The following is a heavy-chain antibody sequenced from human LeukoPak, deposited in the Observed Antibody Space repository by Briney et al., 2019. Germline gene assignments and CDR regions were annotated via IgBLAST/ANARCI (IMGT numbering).Heavy chain of an antibody. CDR1: GGSISSSGYY. V-gene: IGHV4-39*02. D-gene: IGHD3-10*01. CDR2: IYYSGST. J-gene: IGHJ6*03. CDR3: AREPGKYPKLNYYYYMDV. Sequence: PSETLSLTCTVSGGSISSSGYYWGWIRQPPGKGREWIGSIYYSGSTYYNPSLKSRVTISVDTSKNQFSLKLSSVTAADTAVYYCAREPGKYPKLNYYYYMDVWGKGTTVTVSS.